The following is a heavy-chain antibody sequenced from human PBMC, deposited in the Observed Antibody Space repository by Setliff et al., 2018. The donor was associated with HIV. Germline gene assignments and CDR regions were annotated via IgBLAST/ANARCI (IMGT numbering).Heavy chain of an antibody. D-gene: IGHD7-27*01. Sequence: SETLSLTCTVSGGSISSYYWTWIREPPGKGLEWIGYIYYSGSTNYNPSLKSRVTISVDTSKNQFSLKLSSVTAADTAVYYCARGSTVWAFAHWGQGALVTVSS. CDR3: ARGSTVWAFAH. V-gene: IGHV4-59*01. J-gene: IGHJ4*02. CDR2: IYYSGST. CDR1: GGSISSYY.